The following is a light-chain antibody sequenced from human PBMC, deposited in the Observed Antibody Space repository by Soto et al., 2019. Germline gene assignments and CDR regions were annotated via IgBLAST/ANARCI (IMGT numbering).Light chain of an antibody. CDR1: SGHSSYI. CDR3: ETWDSIGV. J-gene: IGLJ2*01. V-gene: IGLV4-60*03. CDR2: LEGSGSY. Sequence: QPVLTQSSSASASLGSSVKLTCTLSSGHSSYIIAWHQQQPGKAPRYLMKLEGSGSYNKGSGGPDRFSGCSSGADRYLTISSLQSEDEADYYWETWDSIGVFGGGTKLTVL.